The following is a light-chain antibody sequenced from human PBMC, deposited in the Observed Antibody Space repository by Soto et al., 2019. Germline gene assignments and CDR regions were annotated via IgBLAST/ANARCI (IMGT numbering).Light chain of an antibody. CDR1: GSDVGGYNY. CDR2: DVS. J-gene: IGLJ1*01. V-gene: IGLV2-14*01. Sequence: QSVLTQPASVSGSPGQSITISCTGTGSDVGGYNYVSWYQQHPGKAPKLMIYDVSNRPSGVSNRFSGSKSGNTASLTISGLQAEDEADYYCSSYTSSSPYVFGPGTKVTVL. CDR3: SSYTSSSPYV.